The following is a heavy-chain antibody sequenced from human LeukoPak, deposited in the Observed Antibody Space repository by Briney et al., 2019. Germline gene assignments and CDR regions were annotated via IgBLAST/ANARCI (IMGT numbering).Heavy chain of an antibody. J-gene: IGHJ4*02. Sequence: GGSLRLSCAASGFTFDDYAMHWVRQAPGKGLEWVSGISWKSGTMDYADSVKGRFTISRDNAKNSLYLQMNSLRAEDTAVYYCAKEITIFGVAFDYWGQGTLVTVSS. CDR2: ISWKSGTM. CDR3: AKEITIFGVAFDY. V-gene: IGHV3-9*01. CDR1: GFTFDDYA. D-gene: IGHD3-3*01.